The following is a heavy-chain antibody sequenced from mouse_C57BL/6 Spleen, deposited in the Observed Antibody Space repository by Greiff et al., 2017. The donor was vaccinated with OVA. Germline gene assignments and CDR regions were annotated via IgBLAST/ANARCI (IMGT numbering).Heavy chain of an antibody. CDR2: IYPGGGYT. Sequence: QVQLQQSGAELVRPGTSVKMSCKASGYTFTNYWIGWAKQRPGHGLEWIGDIYPGGGYTNYNEKFKGKATLTADKSSSTAYMQFSSLTSEDSAIYYCARYDGGATDYWGQGTSVTVSS. D-gene: IGHD2-3*01. J-gene: IGHJ4*01. V-gene: IGHV1-63*01. CDR1: GYTFTNYW. CDR3: ARYDGGATDY.